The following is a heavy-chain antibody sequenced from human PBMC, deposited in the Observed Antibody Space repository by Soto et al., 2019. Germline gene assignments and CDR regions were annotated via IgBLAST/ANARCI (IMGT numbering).Heavy chain of an antibody. Sequence: QVQVVESGGGVVQPGRSLRLSCSASGFTFSNYAMHWVRQAPGKGLEWVAATSYDGSNKYYADSVKGRFTISRDNSKNTLYLQMNGLRAEDTAVYYCAKGRGWYLGIDYWGQGTLVTVSS. CDR2: TSYDGSNK. V-gene: IGHV3-30*18. CDR1: GFTFSNYA. J-gene: IGHJ4*02. CDR3: AKGRGWYLGIDY. D-gene: IGHD6-19*01.